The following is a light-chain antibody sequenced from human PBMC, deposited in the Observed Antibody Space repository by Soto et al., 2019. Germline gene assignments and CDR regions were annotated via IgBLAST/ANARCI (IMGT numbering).Light chain of an antibody. CDR1: QSVRSY. V-gene: IGKV3-11*01. CDR3: QQRSNWPLT. J-gene: IGKJ4*01. Sequence: EIVLTQSPATLSLSPGERATLSCRASQSVRSYLAWYQQKIGQAPRLLIYDASNRATGIPARFSGSGSGTDFTLTISSLEPEEFAVYYCQQRSNWPLTFGGGTKVEIK. CDR2: DAS.